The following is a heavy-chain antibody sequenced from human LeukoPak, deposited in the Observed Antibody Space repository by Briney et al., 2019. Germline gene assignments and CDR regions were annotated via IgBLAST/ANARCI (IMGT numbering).Heavy chain of an antibody. J-gene: IGHJ4*02. V-gene: IGHV1-69*04. CDR3: ASSRELLRGTHDY. D-gene: IGHD1-26*01. Sequence: GSSVKVSCKASGGTFSSYAIGWVRQAPGQRLEWMGRIIPILGIANYAQKFQGRVTITADKSTSTAYMELSSLRSEDTAVYYCASSRELLRGTHDYWGQGTLVTVSS. CDR2: IIPILGIA. CDR1: GGTFSSYA.